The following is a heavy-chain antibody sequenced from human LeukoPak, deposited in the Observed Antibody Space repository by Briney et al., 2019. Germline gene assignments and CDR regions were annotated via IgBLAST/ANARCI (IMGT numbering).Heavy chain of an antibody. V-gene: IGHV5-51*01. J-gene: IGHJ4*02. CDR2: IHPADSDT. D-gene: IGHD4-17*01. Sequence: GESLKISCNGSGYSFTSYWIGWVRQMPGKGLEWMGIIHPADSDTRFSPSFLGQVTISADKSINTAYLQWSRLKAPDTAIYYCARMDDYGDYGIYWGQGTLVTVSS. CDR1: GYSFTSYW. CDR3: ARMDDYGDYGIY.